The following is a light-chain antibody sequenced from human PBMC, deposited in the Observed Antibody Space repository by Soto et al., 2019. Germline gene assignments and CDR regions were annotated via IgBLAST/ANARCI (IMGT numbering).Light chain of an antibody. CDR2: NND. V-gene: IGLV1-44*01. Sequence: QSVLTQPPSASGTPGQRVAISCSGSGSNIGDNTVHWYQQLPGTAPKLLIYNNDRRPSGVPDRFSGSKSGTSASLAISGLQSEDEADYFCSTWDDSLNGWVFGGGTKLTVL. CDR3: STWDDSLNGWV. CDR1: GSNIGDNT. J-gene: IGLJ3*02.